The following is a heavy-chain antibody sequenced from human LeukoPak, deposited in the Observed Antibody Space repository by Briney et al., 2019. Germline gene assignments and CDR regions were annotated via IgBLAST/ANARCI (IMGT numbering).Heavy chain of an antibody. V-gene: IGHV3-13*01. CDR2: IGTAGDT. J-gene: IGHJ6*02. D-gene: IGHD2-2*01. CDR1: GFTFSSYD. CDR3: ASTSPQYYYYGMDV. Sequence: GGALRLSCAASGFTFSSYDMHWVRQATGKGLEWVSAIGTAGDTYYPGSVTGRFTISRENAKHSLYLQMNSLRAGHTAVYYSASTSPQYYYYGMDVWGPGTTVTVSS.